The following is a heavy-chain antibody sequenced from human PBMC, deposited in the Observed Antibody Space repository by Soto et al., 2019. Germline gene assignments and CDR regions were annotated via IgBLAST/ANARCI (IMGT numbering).Heavy chain of an antibody. CDR2: ISYDGSNK. J-gene: IGHJ3*02. Sequence: VQLVESGGGVVQPGRSLRLSCAASGFTFSSYGMHWVRQAPGKGLEWVAVISYDGSNKYYADSVKGRFTISRDNSKNTLYLQMNSLRAEDTAVYYCAKGGGGGWSDAFDIWGQGTMVTVSS. CDR3: AKGGGGGWSDAFDI. D-gene: IGHD6-19*01. V-gene: IGHV3-30*18. CDR1: GFTFSSYG.